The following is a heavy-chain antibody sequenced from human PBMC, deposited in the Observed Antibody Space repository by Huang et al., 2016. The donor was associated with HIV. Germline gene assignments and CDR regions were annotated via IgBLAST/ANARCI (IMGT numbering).Heavy chain of an antibody. CDR2: SKGLCDIR. Sequence: EEQLVESGGGLVKPGGSLRLSCAASGFCFSVFGMTWVRQAPGRGLEWISFSKGLCDIRYYADSVKGRFTISRDNAKNTVYLQMTRLRAADTGIYFCARGKFDLLTGWEDTYYFDRWGQGALVTVSS. CDR3: ARGKFDLLTGWEDTYYFDR. V-gene: IGHV3-48*04. D-gene: IGHD3-9*01. CDR1: GFCFSVFG. J-gene: IGHJ4*02.